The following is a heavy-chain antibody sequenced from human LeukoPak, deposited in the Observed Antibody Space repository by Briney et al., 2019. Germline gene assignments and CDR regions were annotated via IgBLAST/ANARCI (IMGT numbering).Heavy chain of an antibody. CDR1: GFSFSDYY. D-gene: IGHD3-10*01. J-gene: IGHJ6*02. CDR2: ISSSGSYT. Sequence: GGSLRLSCAASGFSFSDYYMSWIRQAPGKGLEWVSYISSSGSYTNYADSVKGRFTISRDNAKNSLYLQMNSLRAEDTAVYYCARDRYYGSEPYCYYGMDVWGQGTTVTVSS. V-gene: IGHV3-11*06. CDR3: ARDRYYGSEPYCYYGMDV.